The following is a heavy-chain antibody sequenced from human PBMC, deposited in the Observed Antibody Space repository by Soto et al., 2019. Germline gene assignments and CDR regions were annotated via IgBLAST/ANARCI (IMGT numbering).Heavy chain of an antibody. D-gene: IGHD2-8*01. Sequence: EAQVVESGGGLVQPGGSLRLSCAASGFTFGGYWMNWVRQAPGKGLEWVANIKEDGTVKNYVDSVKGRFTISRDNAKNSLYLQMNSLRVEDTAVYYCAKSNALNIWGQGTMVTVSS. CDR1: GFTFGGYW. CDR3: AKSNALNI. J-gene: IGHJ3*02. V-gene: IGHV3-7*01. CDR2: IKEDGTVK.